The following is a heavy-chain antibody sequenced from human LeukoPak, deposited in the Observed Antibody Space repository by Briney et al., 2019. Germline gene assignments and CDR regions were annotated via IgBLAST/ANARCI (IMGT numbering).Heavy chain of an antibody. Sequence: ASVKVSCKASGGTFSSYAISWVRQAPGQGLEWMGRTIPILGIANYAQKFQGRVTITADKSTSTAYMELSSLRSEDTAVYYCARPGDSGTLDYWGQGTLVTVSS. V-gene: IGHV1-69*04. J-gene: IGHJ4*02. CDR3: ARPGDSGTLDY. D-gene: IGHD3-10*01. CDR1: GGTFSSYA. CDR2: TIPILGIA.